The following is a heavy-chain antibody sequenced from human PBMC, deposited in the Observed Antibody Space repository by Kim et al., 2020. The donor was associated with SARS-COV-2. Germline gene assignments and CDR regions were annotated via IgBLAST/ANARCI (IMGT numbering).Heavy chain of an antibody. J-gene: IGHJ6*02. D-gene: IGHD1-1*01. CDR3: AGCFVEGGPIYYCGMDV. Sequence: VKGRFTISRDNSNNKLYLQMNSRGAEDTAVYYCAGCFVEGGPIYYCGMDVWGQGTTVTVSS. V-gene: IGHV3-30*07.